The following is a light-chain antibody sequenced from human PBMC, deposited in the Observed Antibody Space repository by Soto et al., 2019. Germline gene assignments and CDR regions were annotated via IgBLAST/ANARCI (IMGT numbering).Light chain of an antibody. CDR1: SSDVGNYNY. CDR2: DVS. CDR3: SSYIGSNLRYV. V-gene: IGLV2-8*01. J-gene: IGLJ1*01. Sequence: QSVLTQPPSASGSLGQSVTISCTGTSSDVGNYNYVSWYQQHPGKAPKLIIFDVSQRPSGVPDRFSGSKSGNTASLTVSGLQAEDEADYYCSSYIGSNLRYVFGTGTKVTVL.